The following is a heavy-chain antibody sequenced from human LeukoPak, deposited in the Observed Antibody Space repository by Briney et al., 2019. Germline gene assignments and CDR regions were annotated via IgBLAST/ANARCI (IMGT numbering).Heavy chain of an antibody. D-gene: IGHD3-10*01. CDR2: ISSSGCTI. J-gene: IGHJ4*02. CDR1: GFTFSSYG. V-gene: IGHV3-48*04. Sequence: GGSLRLSCAASGFTFSSYGMHWVRQAPGKGLEWVSYISSSGCTIYYADSVKGRFTISRDNAKNSLYLQMNSLRGEDTAVYYCARSSGLLWFGEFSDYFDYWGQGTLVTVSS. CDR3: ARSSGLLWFGEFSDYFDY.